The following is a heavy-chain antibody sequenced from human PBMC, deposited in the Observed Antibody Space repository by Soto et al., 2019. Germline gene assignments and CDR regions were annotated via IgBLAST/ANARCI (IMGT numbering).Heavy chain of an antibody. Sequence: GGSLRLSCAASEFTFSDDAMTWVRQAPGKGLEWVAVISYDGSNKYYADSVKSRLTITKDTSKNQVVLTMTNMDPADTATYYCAHRRIVLVPAVYNRFDPWGQGTLVTVSS. D-gene: IGHD2-2*01. CDR3: AHRRIVLVPAVYNRFDP. CDR2: ISYDGSNK. V-gene: IGHV3-30*03. CDR1: EFTFSDDA. J-gene: IGHJ5*02.